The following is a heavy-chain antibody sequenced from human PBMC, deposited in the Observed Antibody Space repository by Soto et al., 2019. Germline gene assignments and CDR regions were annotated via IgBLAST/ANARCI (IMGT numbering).Heavy chain of an antibody. V-gene: IGHV4-39*01. D-gene: IGHD3-10*01. CDR1: GGSISSSSYY. CDR3: ATLWFGESPY. Sequence: QLQLQESGPGLVKPSETLSLTCTVSGGSISSSSYYWGWIRQPPGKGLEWIGSIYYSGSTYYNPSLNSRVPISVDTSKNQFSLKLSSVTAADTAVYYCATLWFGESPYWGQGTLVTVSS. CDR2: IYYSGST. J-gene: IGHJ4*02.